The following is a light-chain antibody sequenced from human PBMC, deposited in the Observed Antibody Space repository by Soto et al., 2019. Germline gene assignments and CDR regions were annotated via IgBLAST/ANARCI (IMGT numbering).Light chain of an antibody. CDR1: SSNIGKNS. J-gene: IGLJ3*02. V-gene: IGLV1-51*02. CDR3: GTWDSSLIAGV. CDR2: EDN. Sequence: QSVLTQPPSVSAAPGQKVTISCSGSSSNIGKNSVSWYQHLPGTAPKLLIFEDNKQASGIPDRFSGSKSGTSATLGITGLQAGDEADYYCGTWDSSLIAGVFGGGTKLTVL.